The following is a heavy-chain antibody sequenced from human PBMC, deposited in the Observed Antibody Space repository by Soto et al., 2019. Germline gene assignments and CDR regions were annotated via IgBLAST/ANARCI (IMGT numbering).Heavy chain of an antibody. D-gene: IGHD1-1*01. Sequence: QVQLVQSGTEVKKLGASVKVSCKASGYTFTSYGISCVRQAPGQGLEWMGWISVYNGNTKYAQKLQGRVTMTTDTSTSTAYMELRSLRSDDTAVYYCARDWYIGNTMDAWGQGTTVTVSS. CDR3: ARDWYIGNTMDA. J-gene: IGHJ6*02. V-gene: IGHV1-18*04. CDR1: GYTFTSYG. CDR2: ISVYNGNT.